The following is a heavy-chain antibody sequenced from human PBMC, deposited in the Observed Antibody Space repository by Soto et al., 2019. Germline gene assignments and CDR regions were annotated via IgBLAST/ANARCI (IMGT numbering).Heavy chain of an antibody. Sequence: SETLSLTCTVSAGSISSGAHYWSWIRQLPGKGLEWIGYIYYSGSTNYNPSLKSRVTISVDTSKDQFSLKLSSVSAADTAVYYCARGNSNYYYGLDVWGQGTTVSVS. CDR2: IYYSGST. CDR3: ARGNSNYYYGLDV. CDR1: AGSISSGAHY. D-gene: IGHD4-4*01. V-gene: IGHV4-31*03. J-gene: IGHJ6*02.